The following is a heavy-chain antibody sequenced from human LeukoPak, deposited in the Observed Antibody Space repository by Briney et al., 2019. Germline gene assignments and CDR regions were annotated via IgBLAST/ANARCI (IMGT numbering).Heavy chain of an antibody. D-gene: IGHD3-10*01. V-gene: IGHV2-5*02. CDR1: GFSLSTSGVG. Sequence: SGPTLVKPTQTLTLTCTLSGFSLSTSGVGVGWIRQPPGKALEWLALIYWDDDKRYSPSLKSRLTITKDTSKNQVVLTMTNMDPVDTATYYCAHDTYYYGSGSYTFWGQGTLVTVSS. J-gene: IGHJ4*02. CDR2: IYWDDDK. CDR3: AHDTYYYGSGSYTF.